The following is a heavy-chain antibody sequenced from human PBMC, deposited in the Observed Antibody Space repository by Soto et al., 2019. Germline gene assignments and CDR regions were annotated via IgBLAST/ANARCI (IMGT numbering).Heavy chain of an antibody. D-gene: IGHD3-22*01. CDR3: AKDLLSSSGYYY. V-gene: IGHV3-30*18. CDR2: ISYDGSNK. CDR1: GFTFSSYG. Sequence: GGSLRLSCAASGFTFSSYGMHWVRQAPGKGLEWVAVISYDGSNKYYADSVKGRFTISRDNSKNTLYLQMNSLRAEDTAVYYCAKDLLSSSGYYYWGQGTLVTVSS. J-gene: IGHJ4*02.